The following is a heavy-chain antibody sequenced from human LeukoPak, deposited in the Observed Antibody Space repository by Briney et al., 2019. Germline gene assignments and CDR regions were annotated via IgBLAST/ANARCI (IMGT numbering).Heavy chain of an antibody. Sequence: GASVKVSCKASGYTFTCYYMHWVRQAPGQGLEWMGWINPNSGGTNYAQKFQGRVTMTRDTSSSTAYMELSRLRSDDTAVYYCARGSSKSWGLTGDYWGQGTLVTVSS. J-gene: IGHJ4*02. CDR3: ARGSSKSWGLTGDY. CDR1: GYTFTCYY. V-gene: IGHV1-2*02. D-gene: IGHD6-13*01. CDR2: INPNSGGT.